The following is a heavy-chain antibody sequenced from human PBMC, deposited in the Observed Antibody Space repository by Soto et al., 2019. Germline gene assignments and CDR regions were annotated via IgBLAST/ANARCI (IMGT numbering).Heavy chain of an antibody. J-gene: IGHJ4*02. CDR2: INHSGST. V-gene: IGHV4-34*01. CDR3: ARDRGSSSWWNDY. CDR1: GGSFSGYY. Sequence: QVQLQQWGAGLLKPSETLSLTCAVYGGSFSGYYWSWIRQPPGKGLEWIGEINHSGSTNYNPSLKSRVTISVDTSKNQFSLKLSSVTAADTAVYYCARDRGSSSWWNDYWGQGTLVTVSS. D-gene: IGHD6-13*01.